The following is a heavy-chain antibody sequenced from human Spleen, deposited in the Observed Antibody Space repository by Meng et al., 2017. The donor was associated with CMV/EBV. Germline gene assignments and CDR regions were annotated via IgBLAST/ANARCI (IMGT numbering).Heavy chain of an antibody. Sequence: GGSLRLSCAASGFTFSNYAMNWVRQAPGEGLEWVANMNQDGSQKNYVDSVKGRFTISRDNAKNSLFLQMNSLRAEDTAVYYCARVAAAGRGMDVWGQGTTVTVSS. CDR3: ARVAAAGRGMDV. J-gene: IGHJ6*02. V-gene: IGHV3-7*04. CDR1: GFTFSNYA. CDR2: MNQDGSQK. D-gene: IGHD6-13*01.